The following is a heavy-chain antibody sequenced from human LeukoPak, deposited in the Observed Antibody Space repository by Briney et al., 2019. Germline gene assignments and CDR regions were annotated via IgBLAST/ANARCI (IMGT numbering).Heavy chain of an antibody. D-gene: IGHD1-1*01. CDR3: ATSITTPGAFDI. Sequence: GGSLRLSCAASSITFTKAWMNWVRQAPGKGLEWVARIVSETVGGRTDYAASEKGRFTISRDDSKSTLFLQMNSLKIEDTAVYYCATSITTPGAFDIWGQGVLVTVSS. CDR2: IVSETVGGRT. CDR1: SITFTKAW. V-gene: IGHV3-15*07. J-gene: IGHJ4*02.